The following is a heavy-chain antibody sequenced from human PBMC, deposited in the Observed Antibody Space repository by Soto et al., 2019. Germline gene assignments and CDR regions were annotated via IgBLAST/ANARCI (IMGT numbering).Heavy chain of an antibody. CDR1: GFTFDNYA. CDR2: ISGGGGGT. CDR3: AKDVHYDSSGGLDS. Sequence: EVRLWESGGGLEQPGGSLRLSCVISGFTFDNYAMSWVRQAPGKGLEWVSAISGGGGGTYYADSVRGRFIISRDNSKNTVYLQVNGLRTEDKAVYYCAKDVHYDSSGGLDSWGQGTLVTVSS. V-gene: IGHV3-23*01. D-gene: IGHD3-22*01. J-gene: IGHJ4*02.